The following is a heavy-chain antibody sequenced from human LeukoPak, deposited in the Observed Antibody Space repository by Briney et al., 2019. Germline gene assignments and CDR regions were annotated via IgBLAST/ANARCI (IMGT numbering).Heavy chain of an antibody. D-gene: IGHD6-13*01. V-gene: IGHV4-59*01. CDR1: GGSIRTYY. CDR3: ARVVAAATYYFDY. CDR2: IYYIGST. J-gene: IGHJ4*02. Sequence: SETLSLTCTVSGGSIRTYYWSWIRQPPGKGLEWIGNIYYIGSTKYNPSLKSRVTISVDTSKNQFSLKLTSVTAADTAVYYSARVVAAATYYFDYWGQGTLVTVSS.